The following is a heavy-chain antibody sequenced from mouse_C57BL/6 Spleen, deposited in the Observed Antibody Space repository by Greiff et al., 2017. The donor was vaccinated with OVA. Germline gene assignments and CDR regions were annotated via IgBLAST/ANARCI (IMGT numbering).Heavy chain of an antibody. CDR2: IYPSDSAT. CDR3: ARNYGSSFDY. CDR1: GYTFTSYW. V-gene: IGHV1-61*01. Sequence: VQLQQPGAELVRPGSSVKLSCKASGYTFTSYWMDWVKQRPGQGLEWIGNIYPSDSATHYNQKFKDKATLTVDKSSSTAYMQLSSLTSEDSAVYYCARNYGSSFDYWGQGTTLTVSS. J-gene: IGHJ2*01. D-gene: IGHD1-1*01.